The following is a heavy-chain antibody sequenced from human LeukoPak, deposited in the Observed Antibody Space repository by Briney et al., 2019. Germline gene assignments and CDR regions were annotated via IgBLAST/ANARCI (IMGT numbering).Heavy chain of an antibody. V-gene: IGHV4-59*08. J-gene: IGHJ2*01. CDR3: ARHASLWFGEFVFLPGGLIPSFGFDL. CDR2: IYYSGST. Sequence: PSETLSLTCTVSGGSISSYYWSWIRQPPGKGLEWIGYIYYSGSTNYNPSLKSRVTISVDTSKNQFSLKLSSVTAADTAVYYCARHASLWFGEFVFLPGGLIPSFGFDLWGRGTLVTVSS. CDR1: GGSISSYY. D-gene: IGHD3-10*01.